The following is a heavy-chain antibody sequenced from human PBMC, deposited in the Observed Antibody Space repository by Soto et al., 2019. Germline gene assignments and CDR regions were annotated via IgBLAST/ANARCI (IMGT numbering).Heavy chain of an antibody. CDR2: ISGSGGST. D-gene: IGHD2-8*01. CDR1: GFTFSSYA. CDR3: AKEARVGCTNGVCYLAWAEDYYYMDV. J-gene: IGHJ6*03. Sequence: GGSLRLSCAASGFTFSSYAMSWVRQAPGKGLEWVSAISGSGGSTYYADSVKGRFTISRDNTKNTLYLQMNSLRAEDTAVYDWAKEARVGCTNGVCYLAWAEDYYYMDVWGKGTTVTVSS. V-gene: IGHV3-23*01.